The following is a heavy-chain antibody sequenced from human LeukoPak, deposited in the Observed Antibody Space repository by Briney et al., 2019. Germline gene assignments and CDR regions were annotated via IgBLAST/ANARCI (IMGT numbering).Heavy chain of an antibody. D-gene: IGHD3-22*01. CDR2: IYYSGST. CDR3: ARHIYDSSGYYFDY. J-gene: IGHJ4*02. CDR1: VGSISSSSYY. V-gene: IGHV4-39*01. Sequence: SETLSLTCTVSVGSISSSSYYWGWIRQPPGKGLEWIGSIYYSGSTYYNPSLKSRVTISVDTSKNQFSLKLSSVTAADTAVYYCARHIYDSSGYYFDYWGQGTLVTVSS.